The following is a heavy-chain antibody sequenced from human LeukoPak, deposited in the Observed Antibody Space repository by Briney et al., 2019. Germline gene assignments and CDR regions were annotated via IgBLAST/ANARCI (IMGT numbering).Heavy chain of an antibody. D-gene: IGHD2-15*01. CDR1: GDSVTSSY. CDR2: VSSDGTI. Sequence: SETLSLTCSVSGDSVTSSYWNWIRQPPGKGLEWIGYVSSDGTINYIPSLRSRVVMSVDTAKNDISLNLTAVTAADTAIYYCARLDCVLEGCYNHWGRGTLVTVSS. J-gene: IGHJ4*02. CDR3: ARLDCVLEGCYNH. V-gene: IGHV4-59*08.